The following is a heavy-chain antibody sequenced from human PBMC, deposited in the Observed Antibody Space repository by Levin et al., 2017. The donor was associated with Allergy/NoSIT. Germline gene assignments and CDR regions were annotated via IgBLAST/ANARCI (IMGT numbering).Heavy chain of an antibody. Sequence: GGSLRLSCAASGFTFSSYAMSWVRQAPGKGLEWVSAISGSGGSTYYADSVKGRFTISRDNSKNTLYLQMNSLRAEDTAVYYCAKGSVKGGAARHHAFDIWGQGTMVTVSS. V-gene: IGHV3-23*01. D-gene: IGHD6-6*01. CDR1: GFTFSSYA. J-gene: IGHJ3*02. CDR2: ISGSGGST. CDR3: AKGSVKGGAARHHAFDI.